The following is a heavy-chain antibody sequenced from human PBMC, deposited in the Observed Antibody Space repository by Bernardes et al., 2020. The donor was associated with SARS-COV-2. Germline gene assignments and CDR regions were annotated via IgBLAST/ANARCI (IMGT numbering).Heavy chain of an antibody. Sequence: GGDLRPSCAASGFTFYHYAMRWFRPTPGEGLGGISTVNSAGTTFYADSVRGRFTAARDNSKDTLYLQMSSLRSEDTAVYYCARVVSGPHVGADAFAVWGRGTTVTVSS. CDR3: ARVVSGPHVGADAFAV. V-gene: IGHV3-23*01. CDR2: VNSAGTT. D-gene: IGHD2-21*02. J-gene: IGHJ3*01. CDR1: GFTFYHYA.